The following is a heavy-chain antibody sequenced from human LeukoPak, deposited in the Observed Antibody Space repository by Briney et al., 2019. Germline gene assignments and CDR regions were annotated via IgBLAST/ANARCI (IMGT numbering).Heavy chain of an antibody. Sequence: ASVKVCCKASGYTFTGHYIHWVRQAPGQGLEWMGWINPNSGDTNYAQKFQGRVTMTGDTSIGTAYLEMSMLRSDDTAVYYCARDISPNSGFDPWGQGTLVTVSS. CDR2: INPNSGDT. J-gene: IGHJ5*02. CDR1: GYTFTGHY. CDR3: ARDISPNSGFDP. V-gene: IGHV1-2*02. D-gene: IGHD3-3*02.